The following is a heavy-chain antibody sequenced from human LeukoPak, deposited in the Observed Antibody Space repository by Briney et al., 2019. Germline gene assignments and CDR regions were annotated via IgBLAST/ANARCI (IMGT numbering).Heavy chain of an antibody. CDR1: GSSISNYY. D-gene: IGHD4-23*01. Sequence: SETLSLTCTVSGSSISNYYWTWIRQPPGKGLEWIGYIYYSGTTNYNPSLKSRVTISVDTSKNQFSLKLISVTAADTAVYYCARSSMTTVVSHDDYWGQGTLVTVSS. V-gene: IGHV4-59*01. J-gene: IGHJ4*02. CDR3: ARSSMTTVVSHDDY. CDR2: IYYSGTT.